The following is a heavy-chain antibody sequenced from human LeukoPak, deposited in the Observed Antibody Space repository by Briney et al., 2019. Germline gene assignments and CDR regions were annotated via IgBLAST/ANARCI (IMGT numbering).Heavy chain of an antibody. V-gene: IGHV3-30*02. Sequence: GGSLRLSCAASAFTFSTYGMHWVRQAPGKGLEWVAFIRYDGSNKYYADSVLGRFTISRDNAKNSLYLQMNSLRAEDTALYYCAKDISPVIVVVTTRGHAFDIWGQGTMVTVSS. CDR2: IRYDGSNK. D-gene: IGHD3-22*01. CDR3: AKDISPVIVVVTTRGHAFDI. CDR1: AFTFSTYG. J-gene: IGHJ3*02.